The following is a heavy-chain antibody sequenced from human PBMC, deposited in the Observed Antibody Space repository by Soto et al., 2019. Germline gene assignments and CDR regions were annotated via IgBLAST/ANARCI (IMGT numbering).Heavy chain of an antibody. CDR2: VIPILGAS. J-gene: IGHJ4*02. Sequence: QVQLVQSGAEVKKPGSSVKVSCKASADTFTGYTVTWVRQAPGQGLEWVGRVIPILGASNFAQKFQGRVTISADKSTDTAYMVLTGLTSEDPAVYYCARSRGSYYSNFDSWGQGTLVTVSS. CDR1: ADTFTGYT. D-gene: IGHD3-10*01. V-gene: IGHV1-69*08. CDR3: ARSRGSYYSNFDS.